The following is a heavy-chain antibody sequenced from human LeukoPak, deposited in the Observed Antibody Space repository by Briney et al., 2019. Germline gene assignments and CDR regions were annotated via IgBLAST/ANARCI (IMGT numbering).Heavy chain of an antibody. CDR1: GGSFSGYY. D-gene: IGHD1-1*01. CDR2: INHSGST. V-gene: IGHV4-34*01. Sequence: SETLSLTCAVYGGSFSGYYWSWIRQPPGKGLEWIGEINHSGSTNYNPSLKSRVTTSVDTSKNQFSLKLSSVTAADTAVYYCAIATKYNWNDQSNWFDPWGQGTLVTVSS. J-gene: IGHJ5*02. CDR3: AIATKYNWNDQSNWFDP.